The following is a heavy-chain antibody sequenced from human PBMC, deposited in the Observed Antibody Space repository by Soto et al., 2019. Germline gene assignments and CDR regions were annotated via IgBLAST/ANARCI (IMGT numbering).Heavy chain of an antibody. D-gene: IGHD2-15*01. CDR1: GFTFSSYG. Sequence: GGSLRLSCAASGFTFSSYGMHWVRQAPGKGLEWVAVISYDGSNKYYADSVKGRFTISRDNSKNTLYLQMNSLRAEDTAVYYCAKEEGVVVAATAFDIWGQGTMVTVSS. CDR3: AKEEGVVVAATAFDI. J-gene: IGHJ3*02. CDR2: ISYDGSNK. V-gene: IGHV3-30*18.